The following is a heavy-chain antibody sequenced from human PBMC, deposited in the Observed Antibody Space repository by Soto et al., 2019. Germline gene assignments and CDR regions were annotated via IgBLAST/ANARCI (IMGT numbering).Heavy chain of an antibody. Sequence: EVQLVESGGGLVLPGGSLKLSCAASGFTFSDFDIFWVRQASGKGLEWVGRIRSNANYYSTAYAASVKGRFNISRDDSKNTAFLQMNSLNSEDTAVYYCTTQDYSAPFDLWGQGTLVTVSS. V-gene: IGHV3-73*02. J-gene: IGHJ4*02. CDR2: IRSNANYYST. CDR1: GFTFSDFD. CDR3: TTQDYSAPFDL. D-gene: IGHD4-4*01.